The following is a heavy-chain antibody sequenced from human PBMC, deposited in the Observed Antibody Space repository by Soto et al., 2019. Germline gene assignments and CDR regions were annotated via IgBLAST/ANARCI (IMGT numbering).Heavy chain of an antibody. CDR3: AGTTSLQWYYMDV. V-gene: IGHV6-1*01. Sequence: SQTLSLTCVISGDSVSSNSAAWNWIRQSPSRGLEWLGRTYYRSRWYNDYAVSVKSRITVNPDTSKNQFSLHLNSVTPEDTAVYYGAGTTSLQWYYMDVWDKGTTVTGSS. J-gene: IGHJ6*03. D-gene: IGHD1-7*01. CDR2: TYYRSRWYN. CDR1: GDSVSSNSAA.